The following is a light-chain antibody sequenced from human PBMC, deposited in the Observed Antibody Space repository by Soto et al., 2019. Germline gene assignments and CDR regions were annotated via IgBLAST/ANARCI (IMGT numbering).Light chain of an antibody. CDR3: QQLNTYPIT. CDR1: QNIDNY. J-gene: IGKJ5*01. Sequence: DIQMTQSPSSLSASLGDRVTITCRASQNIDNYLNWYQQKPGKAPKLLIYATSTLQSGVPSRFSGSGSGTEFTLTISSLQPEDFATYYCQQLNTYPITFGQGTRLEIK. CDR2: ATS. V-gene: IGKV1-9*01.